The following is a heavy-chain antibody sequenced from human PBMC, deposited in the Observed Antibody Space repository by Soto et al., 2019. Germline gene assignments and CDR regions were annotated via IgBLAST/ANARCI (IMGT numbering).Heavy chain of an antibody. V-gene: IGHV1-2*04. CDR2: INPNSGGT. CDR1: GYTFTGYY. Sequence: WASVKVSCKASGYTFTGYYMHWVRQAPGQGLKWMGWINPNSGGTNYAQKFQGWVTMTRDTSISTAYMELSRLRSDDTAVYYCARDGFYYDSSGPMDAFDIWGQGTMVTVSS. D-gene: IGHD3-22*01. CDR3: ARDGFYYDSSGPMDAFDI. J-gene: IGHJ3*02.